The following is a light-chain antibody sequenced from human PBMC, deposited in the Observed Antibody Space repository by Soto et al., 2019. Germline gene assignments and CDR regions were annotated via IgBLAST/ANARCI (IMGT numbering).Light chain of an antibody. J-gene: IGLJ1*01. CDR3: SSHTSSSTRV. CDR2: EVI. CDR1: SSGVGGYNF. Sequence: QSVMTQPASVSGSPGQSITISCTGTSSGVGGYNFVSWYQQHPGKAPRLMIYEVINRPSGVSSRFSGSKSGNTASLTISGLQAEDEADYYCSSHTSSSTRVFGTGTKLTVL. V-gene: IGLV2-14*01.